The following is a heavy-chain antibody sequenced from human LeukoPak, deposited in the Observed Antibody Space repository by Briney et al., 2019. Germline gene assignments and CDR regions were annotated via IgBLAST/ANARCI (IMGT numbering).Heavy chain of an antibody. CDR3: ARVTYGDYYFDY. Sequence: GGSLRLSCAASGFTFSSYAMHWVRQAPGKGLEYVSAISSNGGSTYYANSVKGRFTISRDNSKNTLYLQMGSLRAEDMAVYCCARVTYGDYYFDYWGQGTLVTVSS. V-gene: IGHV3-64*01. D-gene: IGHD2-21*02. CDR2: ISSNGGST. J-gene: IGHJ4*02. CDR1: GFTFSSYA.